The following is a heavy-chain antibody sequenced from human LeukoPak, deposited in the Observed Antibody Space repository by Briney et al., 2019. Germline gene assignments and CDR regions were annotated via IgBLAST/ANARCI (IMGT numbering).Heavy chain of an antibody. CDR3: ARLPRITIFGVVIQGAFDI. D-gene: IGHD3-3*01. CDR2: IRYDGSNK. J-gene: IGHJ3*02. V-gene: IGHV3-30*02. CDR1: GFTFSSYG. Sequence: GGSLRLSCAASGFTFSSYGMHWVRQAPGKGLEWVAFIRYDGSNKYYADSVKGRFTISRDNSKNTLYLQMNSLRAEDTAVYYCARLPRITIFGVVIQGAFDIWGQGTMVTVSS.